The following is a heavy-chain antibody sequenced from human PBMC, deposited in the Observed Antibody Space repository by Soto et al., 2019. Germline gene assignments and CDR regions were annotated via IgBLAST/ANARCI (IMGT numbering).Heavy chain of an antibody. Sequence: GGSLRLSCAASGFTFCSYIMNWVRQAPGKGLERGAYISSSSSTIYYADSVKGRFTIYRDNAKNSLYLQMNSLRDEDTAVYYCARVDSSSWYQYYFYGMGVCRQGTTVTMTS. V-gene: IGHV3-48*02. CDR2: ISSSSSTI. CDR3: ARVDSSSWYQYYFYGMGV. D-gene: IGHD6-13*01. J-gene: IGHJ6*01. CDR1: GFTFCSYI.